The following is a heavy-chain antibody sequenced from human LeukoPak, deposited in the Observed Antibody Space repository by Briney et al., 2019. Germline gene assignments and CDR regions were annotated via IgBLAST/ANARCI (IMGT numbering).Heavy chain of an antibody. V-gene: IGHV3-49*04. D-gene: IGHD1-1*01. CDR2: IRSKAYGGTT. Sequence: GGSLRLSCTASGFTFGDYAMSWVRQAPGKGLEWVGFIRSKAYGGTTEYAASVKGRFTISRDDSKSIAYLQMNSLKTEDTAVYYCTPANGDYWGQGTLVTVSS. CDR1: GFTFGDYA. J-gene: IGHJ4*02. CDR3: TPANGDY.